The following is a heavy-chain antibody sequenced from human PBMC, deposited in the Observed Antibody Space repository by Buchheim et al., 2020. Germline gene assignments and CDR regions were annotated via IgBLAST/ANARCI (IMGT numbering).Heavy chain of an antibody. V-gene: IGHV3-48*03. CDR1: GFTFSNYE. Sequence: EVQLVESGGALVQPGGSLRLSCAASGFTFSNYEMNWVRQAPGKGLEWVSYITSSGNAIYYADPVKGRFTISRDNAKRSLYLQMNSLRADDTAVYYCASGYVFWGQGTL. CDR3: ASGYVF. D-gene: IGHD2-2*01. CDR2: ITSSGNAI. J-gene: IGHJ4*02.